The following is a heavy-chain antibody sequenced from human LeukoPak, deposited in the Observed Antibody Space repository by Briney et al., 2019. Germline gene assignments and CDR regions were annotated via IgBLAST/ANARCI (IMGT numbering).Heavy chain of an antibody. V-gene: IGHV3-23*01. CDR2: ISTRGGTT. Sequence: GGSLRLSCAASGFTFSSYAMNWVRQAPGKGLEWFSAISTRGGTTYYADSVKGRFTISRDDSKNTLYLQMNSLRVEDTAVYYCAKDRWVGATISHYFDYWGQGTLVTVSS. CDR3: AKDRWVGATISHYFDY. CDR1: GFTFSSYA. D-gene: IGHD1-26*01. J-gene: IGHJ4*02.